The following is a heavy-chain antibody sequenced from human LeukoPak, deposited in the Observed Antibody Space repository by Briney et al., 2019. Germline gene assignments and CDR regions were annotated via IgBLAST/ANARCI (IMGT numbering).Heavy chain of an antibody. D-gene: IGHD6-13*01. J-gene: IGHJ6*02. V-gene: IGHV3-66*02. CDR3: ARGGVAAAGMDMDV. Sequence: GGSLRLSCAASGFTFSSYWMSWVRQAPGKGLEWVSVIYSGGSTYYADSVKGRFTISRDNSKNTLYLQMNSLRAEDTAVYYCARGGVAAAGMDMDVWGQGTTVTVSS. CDR1: GFTFSSYW. CDR2: IYSGGST.